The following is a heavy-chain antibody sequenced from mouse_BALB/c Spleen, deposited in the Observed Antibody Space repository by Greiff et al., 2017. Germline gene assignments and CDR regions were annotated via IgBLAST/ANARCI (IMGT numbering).Heavy chain of an antibody. CDR2: INPRSGGT. J-gene: IGHJ2*01. CDR3: ARRTGDY. V-gene: IGHV1-54*01. CDR1: GYAFTNYL. D-gene: IGHD4-1*01. Sequence: VQLQQSGAELVRPGTSVKVSCKASGYAFTNYLIEWVKQRPGQGLEWIGVINPRSGGTNYNEKFKGKATLTADKSSSTAYMQLSSLTSDDSAVYFCARRTGDYWGQGTTLTVSS.